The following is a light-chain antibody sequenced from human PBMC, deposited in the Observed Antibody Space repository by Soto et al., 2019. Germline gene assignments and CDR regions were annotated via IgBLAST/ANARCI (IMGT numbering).Light chain of an antibody. CDR2: EDT. Sequence: QSVLIQPPSASGTPGQRVTISCSGSSSNIGSNYVYWFQQLPGAAPKLIIYEDTKRPSGISHRFSGSKSDNTASLTISGLRAEDEAHYHCCSYAGSRTFVFGGGTKLTVL. V-gene: IGLV1-47*01. CDR1: SSNIGSNY. J-gene: IGLJ3*02. CDR3: CSYAGSRTFV.